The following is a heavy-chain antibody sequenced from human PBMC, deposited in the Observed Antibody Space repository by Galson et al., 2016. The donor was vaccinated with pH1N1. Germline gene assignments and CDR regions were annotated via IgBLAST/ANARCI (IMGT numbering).Heavy chain of an antibody. CDR3: TRDNYGDYFYDY. J-gene: IGHJ4*02. CDR1: GFSFSSYW. Sequence: SLRLSCAASGFSFSSYWMSWVRQAPGKGLEWVANIKQDGSGRYYGNSVKGRFTISRDNAKNSLYLQMNSLRVEDTAVYYCTRDNYGDYFYDYWGQGTLVTVSS. D-gene: IGHD4-17*01. V-gene: IGHV3-7*01. CDR2: IKQDGSGR.